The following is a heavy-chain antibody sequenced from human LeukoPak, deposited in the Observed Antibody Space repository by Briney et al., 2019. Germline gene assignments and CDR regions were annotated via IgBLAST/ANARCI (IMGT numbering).Heavy chain of an antibody. J-gene: IGHJ4*02. D-gene: IGHD5-18*01. Sequence: SETLSLTCAVSGASVSGGSVFDDGYSWNWIRQPPGRGLEWIGYVHRNGNTFYNPSLKSRLAISVDTSKNHFSLRLTSVTAADTAVYFCVRNSYSYGPNFDSWGQGTLVTVSS. V-gene: IGHV4-30-2*01. CDR3: VRNSYSYGPNFDS. CDR2: VHRNGNT. CDR1: GGSVFDDGYS.